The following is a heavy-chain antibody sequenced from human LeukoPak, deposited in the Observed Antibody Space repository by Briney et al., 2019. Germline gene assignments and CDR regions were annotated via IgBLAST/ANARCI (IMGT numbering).Heavy chain of an antibody. CDR3: ARIGNYDSGSSIGMDV. CDR1: GGSGGSISSSNW. J-gene: IGHJ6*02. V-gene: IGHV4-4*02. CDR2: IYHSGST. D-gene: IGHD3-10*01. Sequence: SETLSLTCAVSGGSGGSISSSNWWNWVRQPPGKGLEWIGEIYHSGSTNYNPSLKSRVTISVDTSKNQFSLKLSSVTAADTAVYYCARIGNYDSGSSIGMDVWGQGTMVTVSS.